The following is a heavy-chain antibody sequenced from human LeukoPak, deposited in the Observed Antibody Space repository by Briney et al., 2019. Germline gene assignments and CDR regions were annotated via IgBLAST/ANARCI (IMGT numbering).Heavy chain of an antibody. J-gene: IGHJ6*03. D-gene: IGHD4-11*01. V-gene: IGHV4-59*01. Sequence: SETLSLTYTVPGGSLSSYYWSWIRQPPGKGLEWIGYIYYSGSTNYKSSLKSRVTISVDTSKNQFSLKLSSVTAADTAVYYCARTTEGGYSNGYFYYYYMDVWGKGTTVTISS. CDR2: IYYSGST. CDR3: ARTTEGGYSNGYFYYYYMDV. CDR1: GGSLSSYY.